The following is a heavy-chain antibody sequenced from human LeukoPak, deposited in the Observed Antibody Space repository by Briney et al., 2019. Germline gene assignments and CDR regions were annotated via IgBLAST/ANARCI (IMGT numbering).Heavy chain of an antibody. V-gene: IGHV4-59*01. CDR1: GGSISSYY. CDR2: IYYSGST. Sequence: PSETLSLTCTVSGGSISSYYWSWIRQPPGKGLEWIGYIYYSGSTNYNPSLKGRVTISVDTSKNQFSLKLSSVTAADTAVYYCAGGGWLQFGYYFDYWGQGTLVTVSS. D-gene: IGHD5-24*01. CDR3: AGGGWLQFGYYFDY. J-gene: IGHJ4*02.